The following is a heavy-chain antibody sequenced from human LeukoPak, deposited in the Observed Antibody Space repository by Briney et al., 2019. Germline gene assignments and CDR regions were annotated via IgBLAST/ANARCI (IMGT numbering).Heavy chain of an antibody. D-gene: IGHD2-21*02. CDR3: ARGEAAYCGGDCYPPHFLYYYYYMDV. Sequence: SETLSLTCTVSGGSISSYHWSWIRQPPGKGLEWIGYIYYSGSTNYNPSLKSRVTISVDTSKNQFSLKLSSVTAADTAVYYCARGEAAYCGGDCYPPHFLYYYYYMDVWGKGTTVTVSS. CDR2: IYYSGST. CDR1: GGSISSYH. J-gene: IGHJ6*03. V-gene: IGHV4-59*01.